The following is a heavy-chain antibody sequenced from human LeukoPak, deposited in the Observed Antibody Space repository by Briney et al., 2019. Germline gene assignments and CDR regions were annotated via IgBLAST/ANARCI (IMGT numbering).Heavy chain of an antibody. Sequence: PSETLSLTCTVSGGSISSYYWSWIRQPPGKGLEWIGYIYYSGSTNYNPSLKSRVTISVDTSKNQFSLKLSSVTAADTAVYYCARYNPDYGDYVVGFWGGFDYWGQGTLVTVSS. J-gene: IGHJ4*02. CDR1: GGSISSYY. CDR3: ARYNPDYGDYVVGFWGGFDY. D-gene: IGHD4-17*01. V-gene: IGHV4-59*01. CDR2: IYYSGST.